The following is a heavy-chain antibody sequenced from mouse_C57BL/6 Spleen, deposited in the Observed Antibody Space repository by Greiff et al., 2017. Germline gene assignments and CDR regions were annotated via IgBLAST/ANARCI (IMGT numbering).Heavy chain of an antibody. CDR2: ISTYYGDA. J-gene: IGHJ4*01. Sequence: VKLMESGPELVRPGVSVKISCKGSGYTFTDYAMHWVKQSHAKSLEWIGVISTYYGDASYNQKFKDKATMTVDKSSSTAYMELARLTSEDSAVYYCASEGGTTVVDAMDYWGQGTSVTVSS. CDR1: GYTFTDYA. V-gene: IGHV1-67*01. D-gene: IGHD1-1*01. CDR3: ASEGGTTVVDAMDY.